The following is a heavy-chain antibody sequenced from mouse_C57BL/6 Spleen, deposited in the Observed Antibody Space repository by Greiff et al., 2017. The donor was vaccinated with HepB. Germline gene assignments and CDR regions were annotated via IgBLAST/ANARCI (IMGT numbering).Heavy chain of an antibody. J-gene: IGHJ2*01. CDR3: ARLYDGYYYFDY. V-gene: IGHV1-54*01. Sequence: VQLQQSGAELVRPGTSVKVSCKASGYAFTNYLIEWVKQRPGQGLEWIGVINPGSGGTNYNEKFKGKATLTADKSSSTAYMQLSSLTSEDSAVYFCARLYDGYYYFDYWGQGTTLTVSS. D-gene: IGHD2-3*01. CDR1: GYAFTNYL. CDR2: INPGSGGT.